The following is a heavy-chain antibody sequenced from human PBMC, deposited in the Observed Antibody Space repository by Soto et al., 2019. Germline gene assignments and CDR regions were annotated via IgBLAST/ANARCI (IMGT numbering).Heavy chain of an antibody. CDR2: IYYSGST. Sequence: PSETLSLTCTVSGGSISSYYWSWIRQPPGKGLEWIGYIYYSGSTNYNPSLKSRVTISVDTSKNQFSLKLSSVTAADTAVYYCARMVVVVAAADAFDIWGQGXMVTV. CDR1: GGSISSYY. J-gene: IGHJ3*02. CDR3: ARMVVVVAAADAFDI. D-gene: IGHD2-15*01. V-gene: IGHV4-59*01.